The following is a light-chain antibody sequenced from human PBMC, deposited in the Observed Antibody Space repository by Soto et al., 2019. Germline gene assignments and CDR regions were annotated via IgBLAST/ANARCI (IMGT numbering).Light chain of an antibody. J-gene: IGLJ1*01. CDR1: SSDVGGYNY. CDR3: SSYTSSSIR. V-gene: IGLV2-14*01. Sequence: QSVLTQPASVSGSPGQSITISCTGTSSDVGGYNYVSWYQQHPGKAPKLMIYEVSNRPSGDSNRFSGSKSGNTASLTISGLQAEDEADYYCSSYTSSSIRFGTGTKVTVL. CDR2: EVS.